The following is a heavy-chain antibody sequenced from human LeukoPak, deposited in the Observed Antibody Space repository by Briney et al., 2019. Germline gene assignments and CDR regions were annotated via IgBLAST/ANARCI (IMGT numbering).Heavy chain of an antibody. D-gene: IGHD3-10*01. V-gene: IGHV4-31*03. CDR1: GGSISSGGYY. Sequence: SETLSLTCTVSGGSISSGGYYWSWIRQHPGKGLEWIGYIYYSGSTYYNPSLKSRVTISVDTSKNQFSLKLSSVTAADTAVYYCAREGYYGSGSYWYYFDYWGQGTLVIVSS. CDR3: AREGYYGSGSYWYYFDY. CDR2: IYYSGST. J-gene: IGHJ4*02.